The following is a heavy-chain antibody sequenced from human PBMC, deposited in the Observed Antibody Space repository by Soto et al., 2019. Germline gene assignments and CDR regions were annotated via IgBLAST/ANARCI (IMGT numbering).Heavy chain of an antibody. CDR1: GYTFSDYS. CDR2: ISSSGASK. CDR3: VRDWNP. D-gene: IGHD3-3*01. J-gene: IGHJ5*02. V-gene: IGHV3-48*01. Sequence: HPGGSLRLSCAAAGYTFSDYSMNWVRQTPEKGLEWISYISSSGASKFYAGSVQGRFSISRDNVRHSLFLQMNSLRVDDTAIYYCVRDWNPWGPGTLVIVSS.